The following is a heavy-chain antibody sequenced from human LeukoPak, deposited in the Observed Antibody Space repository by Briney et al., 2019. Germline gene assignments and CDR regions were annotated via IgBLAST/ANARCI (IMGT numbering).Heavy chain of an antibody. CDR3: GRGYYGDYGYGMDV. V-gene: IGHV3-33*08. D-gene: IGHD4-17*01. J-gene: IGHJ6*02. CDR2: IWYDGSNK. CDR1: GFTFSSYA. Sequence: GGSLRLPCAASGFTFSSYAMHWVRQAPGKGLEWVAVIWYDGSNKYYADSVKGRFTISRDNSKNTLYLQMNSLRAEDTAVYYCGRGYYGDYGYGMDVWGQGTTVTVSS.